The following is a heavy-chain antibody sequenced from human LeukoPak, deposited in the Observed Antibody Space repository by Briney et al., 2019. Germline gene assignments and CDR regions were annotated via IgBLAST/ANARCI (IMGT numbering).Heavy chain of an antibody. V-gene: IGHV4-31*03. CDR2: IYYSGST. CDR1: GGSISSGGYY. D-gene: IGHD2-2*01. CDR3: ARVLNYCSSTSCYAGIRLWFDP. J-gene: IGHJ5*02. Sequence: TLSLTCTVSGGSISSGGYYWSWIRQHPGKGLEWIGYIYYSGSTYYNPSLKSRVTISVDTSKNQFSLQLSSVTAADTAVYYCARVLNYCSSTSCYAGIRLWFDPWGQGTLVTVSS.